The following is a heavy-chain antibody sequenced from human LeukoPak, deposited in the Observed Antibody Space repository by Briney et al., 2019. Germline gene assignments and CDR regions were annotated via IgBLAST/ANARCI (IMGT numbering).Heavy chain of an antibody. Sequence: GGSLRHSFWTHIFPFSTYWVPWVRQAPAKGVVWDSRNNSDGRSTDYADSVKGRLNISRDNAKNTLYLQMNSLRAEDAAVYYCAKAPVTSCSGVYFYPFDYWGQGTLVTLSS. D-gene: IGHD2-15*01. CDR1: IFPFSTYW. V-gene: IGHV3-74*01. CDR2: NNSDGRST. CDR3: AKAPVTSCSGVYFYPFDY. J-gene: IGHJ4*02.